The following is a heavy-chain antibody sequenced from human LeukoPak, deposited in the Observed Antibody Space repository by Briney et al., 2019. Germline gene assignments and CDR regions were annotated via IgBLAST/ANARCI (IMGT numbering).Heavy chain of an antibody. CDR2: IDYSGST. J-gene: IGHJ4*02. V-gene: IGHV4-39*07. CDR1: GDSSSNSLYY. CDR3: AREYTLYRSGWFLDY. Sequence: SETLSLTCTVSGDSSSNSLYYWGWIRQPPGKGLEWIGSIDYSGSTYYNPSLKSRATISVDTSKNQFSLKLSSVTAADTAVYYCAREYTLYRSGWFLDYWGQGTVVTVSS. D-gene: IGHD6-19*01.